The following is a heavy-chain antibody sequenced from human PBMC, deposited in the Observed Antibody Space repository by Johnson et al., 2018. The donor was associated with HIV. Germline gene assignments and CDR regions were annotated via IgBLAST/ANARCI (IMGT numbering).Heavy chain of an antibody. CDR1: GFTFKNYA. Sequence: VQLLESGGGLLQPGGSLRLSCAASGFTFKNYAMNWVRQAPGRGLEWVAGMRGTGGDTSYADSVKGRFTISRDNSKNHVYLKVKSLRAEDTAVYYCVKDQWEGLKVGLDAFGTWGQGTMVTVSS. CDR2: MRGTGGDT. J-gene: IGHJ3*02. V-gene: IGHV3-23*01. CDR3: VKDQWEGLKVGLDAFGT. D-gene: IGHD1-26*01.